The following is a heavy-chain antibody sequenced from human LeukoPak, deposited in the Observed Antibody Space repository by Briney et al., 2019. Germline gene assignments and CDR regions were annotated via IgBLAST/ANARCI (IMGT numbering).Heavy chain of an antibody. CDR1: GYSISSGYY. Sequence: PSETLSLTCAVSGYSISSGYYWGWIRQPPGKGLEWIGSIYHSGSTYYNPSLKSRVTISVDTSKNQFSLKLSSVTAADTAVYYCARRPKAIFGVAPIHDYWGEGTLVTVSS. V-gene: IGHV4-38-2*01. CDR3: ARRPKAIFGVAPIHDY. J-gene: IGHJ4*02. D-gene: IGHD3-3*01. CDR2: IYHSGST.